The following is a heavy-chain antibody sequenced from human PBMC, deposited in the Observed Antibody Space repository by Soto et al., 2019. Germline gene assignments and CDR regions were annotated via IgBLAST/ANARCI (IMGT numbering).Heavy chain of an antibody. J-gene: IGHJ4*02. D-gene: IGHD2-8*01. V-gene: IGHV4-39*01. CDR2: VYYRGRS. CDR3: VSQRTSVLTQAYFDY. CDR1: GGSVTNSNYY. Sequence: SETLSLTCTVSGGSVTNSNYYWGWIRQSPGKGLEWVGSVYYRGRSYSKSSVKSRVTISVDTSKNQFSLNLNSVTASDTAVYFCVSQRTSVLTQAYFDYWGPGALVTVSS.